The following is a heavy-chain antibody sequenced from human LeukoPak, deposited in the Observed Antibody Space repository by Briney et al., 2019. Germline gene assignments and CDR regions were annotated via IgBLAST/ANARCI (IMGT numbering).Heavy chain of an antibody. V-gene: IGHV5-51*01. J-gene: IGHJ5*02. CDR3: ARGGAYSNYDTDNWFDP. Sequence: GESLKISCKGSGYSFTSYWIGWVRQMPGKGLEWMGIIYPGDSDTRYSPSFQGQVTISADKSISTAYLQWSSLKASDTAMYYCARGGAYSNYDTDNWFDPWGQGTLVTVSS. D-gene: IGHD3-22*01. CDR2: IYPGDSDT. CDR1: GYSFTSYW.